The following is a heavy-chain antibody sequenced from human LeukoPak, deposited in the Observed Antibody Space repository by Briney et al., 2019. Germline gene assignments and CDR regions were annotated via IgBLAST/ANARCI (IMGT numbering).Heavy chain of an antibody. CDR1: GGSFSGYY. Sequence: PSETLSLTCAVYGGSFSGYYWSWIRQPPGKGLEWIGEINHSGSTNYNPSLKSRVTISVDTSKNQFSLKLSSVTAADTAVYYCARGLEHDLNSYYCDSSGYYFDYWGQGTLVTVSS. CDR3: ARGLEHDLNSYYCDSSGYYFDY. V-gene: IGHV4-34*01. CDR2: INHSGST. D-gene: IGHD3-22*01. J-gene: IGHJ4*02.